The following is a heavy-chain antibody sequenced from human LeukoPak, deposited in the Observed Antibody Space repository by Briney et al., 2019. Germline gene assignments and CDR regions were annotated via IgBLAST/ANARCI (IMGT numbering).Heavy chain of an antibody. J-gene: IGHJ5*02. CDR1: GGSISSYY. D-gene: IGHD6-13*01. Sequence: SETLSLTCTVSGGSISSYYWSWIRQPPGKGLEWIGYIYYSGSTTYNPSLKSRVTISVDTSTNQFSLKLSSVTAADTAVYYCARDRRYSSSWYDDWFDLWGQGTLVTVSS. V-gene: IGHV4-59*01. CDR3: ARDRRYSSSWYDDWFDL. CDR2: IYYSGST.